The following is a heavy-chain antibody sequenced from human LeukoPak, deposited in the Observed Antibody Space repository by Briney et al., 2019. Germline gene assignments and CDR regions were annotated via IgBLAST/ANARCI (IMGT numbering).Heavy chain of an antibody. V-gene: IGHV3-23*01. CDR2: ITTSGSI. Sequence: GGSLRLSCAASGFTFSSYAMTWVRQAPGKGLEWVSSITTSGSIYYADSVKGRFTISRDNSKTTLYLQMNSLRAEDTAVYHCANGLWLQWGDYWGQGTLVTVSS. CDR3: ANGLWLQWGDY. CDR1: GFTFSSYA. D-gene: IGHD5-18*01. J-gene: IGHJ4*02.